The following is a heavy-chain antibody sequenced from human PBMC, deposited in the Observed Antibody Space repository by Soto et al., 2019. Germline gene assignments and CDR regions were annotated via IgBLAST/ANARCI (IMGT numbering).Heavy chain of an antibody. J-gene: IGHJ4*02. Sequence: GGCLRLSCSAGGLISSKDAMSWVRQAPGKGLEWVSGVSVSGDNTYYADSVKGRFTISRDNSKNTIYLQMNILRAEDSAVYYCTKESAASFDYWGQGTLVTVSS. CDR2: VSVSGDNT. D-gene: IGHD2-15*01. V-gene: IGHV3-23*01. CDR1: GLISSKDA. CDR3: TKESAASFDY.